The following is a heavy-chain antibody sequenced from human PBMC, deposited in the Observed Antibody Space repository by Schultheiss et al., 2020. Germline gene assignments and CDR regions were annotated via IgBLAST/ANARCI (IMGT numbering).Heavy chain of an antibody. CDR2: IWYDGGNI. CDR1: GFTFVTFG. V-gene: IGHV3-33*01. J-gene: IGHJ6*02. CDR3: ARDRAYSGSYRVQYYYYGMDV. Sequence: GESLKISCAASGFTFVTFGMHWVRQAPGKGLEWVAVIWYDGGNIYYADSVKGRFTISRDNSRNTLYLQMSSLRAEDTAVYYCARDRAYSGSYRVQYYYYGMDVWGQGTTVTVSS. D-gene: IGHD1-26*01.